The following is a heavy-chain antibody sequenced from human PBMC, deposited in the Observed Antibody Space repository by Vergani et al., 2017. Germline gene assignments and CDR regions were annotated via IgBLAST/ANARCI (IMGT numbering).Heavy chain of an antibody. CDR1: GFTFSSYW. J-gene: IGHJ1*01. Sequence: EVQLVESGGGLVQPGGSLRLSCAASGFTFSSYWMSWVRQAPGKGLEWVANIKEDGSEKYYVDSVKGRFTISRDNAKNSLYLQKNSLRDEDRGVYYCARISGGSAPYLHYWGQGTLVTVAS. D-gene: IGHD2-15*01. CDR3: ARISGGSAPYLHY. V-gene: IGHV3-7*01. CDR2: IKEDGSEK.